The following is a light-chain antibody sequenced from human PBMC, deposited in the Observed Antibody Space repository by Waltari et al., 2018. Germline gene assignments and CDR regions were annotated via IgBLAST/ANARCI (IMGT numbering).Light chain of an antibody. J-gene: IGKJ1*01. Sequence: EIALTQSPGTLSLSPGVRATLSCRASQSVAANYLAWFQQKPGQAPRLLIYDASSRATGVPDRFSGSGSGTDFTLIISRLEPEDFAVYYCQQYATSPRTFGLGTKVEVK. CDR3: QQYATSPRT. V-gene: IGKV3-20*01. CDR1: QSVAANY. CDR2: DAS.